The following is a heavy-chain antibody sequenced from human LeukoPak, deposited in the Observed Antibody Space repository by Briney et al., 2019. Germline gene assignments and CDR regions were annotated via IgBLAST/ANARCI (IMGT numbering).Heavy chain of an antibody. CDR2: ISTYDDNI. CDR1: GYTFTTYG. CDR3: ARGSEYYYYMDV. Sequence: GASVKVSCKASGYTFTTYGLSWVRQAPGQGLDWLGWISTYDDNIKYAQSLQGRLTLTIDTSTSTAYMELRSLTSDDTAVYYCARGSEYYYYMDVWGKGTTVTISS. V-gene: IGHV1-18*01. J-gene: IGHJ6*03.